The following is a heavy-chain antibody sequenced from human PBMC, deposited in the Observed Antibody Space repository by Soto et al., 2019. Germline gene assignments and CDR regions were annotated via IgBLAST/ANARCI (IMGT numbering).Heavy chain of an antibody. Sequence: GGALRLSFAASGFTFRSYAMILVRQAPGKGLEWVSAISGSGGSTYYADSVKGRFTISRDNSKNTLYLQMNSLRAEDTAVYYCAKVGSLIGYCSSTSCYYFDYWGQGTLVTVSS. CDR2: ISGSGGST. V-gene: IGHV3-23*01. CDR1: GFTFRSYA. D-gene: IGHD2-2*01. J-gene: IGHJ4*02. CDR3: AKVGSLIGYCSSTSCYYFDY.